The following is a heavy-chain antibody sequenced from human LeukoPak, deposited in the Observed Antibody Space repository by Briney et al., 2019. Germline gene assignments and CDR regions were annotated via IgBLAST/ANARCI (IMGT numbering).Heavy chain of an antibody. D-gene: IGHD6-19*01. J-gene: IGHJ4*02. CDR1: GFIFSGYA. CDR3: ARERGSGWFRYFDY. V-gene: IGHV3-64*01. CDR2: ISSNGGST. Sequence: GGSLRLSCAASGFIFSGYAIYWVRQAPRTGLEYVSGISSNGGSTYYANSVKGRLTISRDNSKNMLYLQMGSLRAEDMAVYYCARERGSGWFRYFDYWGQGTLVTVSS.